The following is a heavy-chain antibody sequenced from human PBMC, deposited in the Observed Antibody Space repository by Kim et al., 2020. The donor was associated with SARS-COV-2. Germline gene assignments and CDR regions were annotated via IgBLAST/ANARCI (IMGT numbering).Heavy chain of an antibody. V-gene: IGHV3-20*01. D-gene: IGHD6-13*01. CDR2: INWNGGST. CDR3: ARDRPRGASGIAAARKWFDP. J-gene: IGHJ5*02. Sequence: GGSLRLSCAASGFTFDDYGMSWVRQAPGKGLEWVSGINWNGGSTGYADSVKGRFTISRDNAKNSLYLQMNSLRAEDTALYHCARDRPRGASGIAAARKWFDPWGQGTLVTVSS. CDR1: GFTFDDYG.